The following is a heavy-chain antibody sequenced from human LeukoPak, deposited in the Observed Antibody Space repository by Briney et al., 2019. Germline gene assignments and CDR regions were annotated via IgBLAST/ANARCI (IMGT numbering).Heavy chain of an antibody. Sequence: SETLSLTCTVSGGSISSYYWSWIRQPPGKGLEWIGYIYYSGSTTYNPSLESRVTISVDTSKNQFSLKLSSVTAADTAVYYCARHRELGGGIFDYWGQGTLVTVSS. CDR2: IYYSGST. CDR3: ARHRELGGGIFDY. CDR1: GGSISSYY. D-gene: IGHD3-16*01. V-gene: IGHV4-59*08. J-gene: IGHJ4*02.